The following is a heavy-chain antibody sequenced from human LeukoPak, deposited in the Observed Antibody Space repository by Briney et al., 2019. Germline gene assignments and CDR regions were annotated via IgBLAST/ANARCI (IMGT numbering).Heavy chain of an antibody. CDR1: GFTFSTSG. V-gene: IGHV3-30*03. J-gene: IGHJ4*02. D-gene: IGHD2-2*01. CDR3: XKDGLDIVVVPAYYFDY. Sequence: PGGSLRLSCIASGFTFSTSGMPWVRQAPGKGLEWVAVISYDGGNKYYADSVKGRFTISRDNSKNTLYLQMNSLRAEDTAVYYXXKDGLDIVVVPAYYFDYWGQGTLVTVSS. CDR2: ISYDGGNK.